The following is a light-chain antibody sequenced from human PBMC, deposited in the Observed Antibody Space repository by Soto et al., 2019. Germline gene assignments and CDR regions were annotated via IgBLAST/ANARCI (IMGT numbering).Light chain of an antibody. J-gene: IGKJ1*01. CDR3: QQYNNWPRT. CDR2: GAS. V-gene: IGKV3-15*01. CDR1: QSVSRN. Sequence: IVMTQSPAILSVSPGERATLSCRASQSVSRNLAWYQQKPGQAPRLLIYGASTRATGIPARFSGSVSGTEGTLTISSLQPEDGSVYYCQQYNNWPRTFGQGTKVDI.